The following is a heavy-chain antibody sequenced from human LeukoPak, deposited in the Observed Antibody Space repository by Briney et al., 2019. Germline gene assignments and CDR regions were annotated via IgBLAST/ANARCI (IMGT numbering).Heavy chain of an antibody. D-gene: IGHD4-23*01. CDR3: ARVPPGKANY. CDR1: GYTFTGYY. Sequence: ASVKVSCKASGYTFTGYYMHWVRQAPGQGLEWMGWINPNSGGTNYAQKFQGRVTMTRNTSISTAYMELSSLRSDDTAVYYCARVPPGKANYWGQGTLVTVSS. J-gene: IGHJ4*02. CDR2: INPNSGGT. V-gene: IGHV1-2*02.